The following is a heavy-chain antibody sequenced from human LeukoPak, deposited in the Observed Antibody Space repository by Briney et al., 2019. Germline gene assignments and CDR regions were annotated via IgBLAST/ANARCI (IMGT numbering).Heavy chain of an antibody. V-gene: IGHV3-30*18. CDR1: GFTFSSYG. CDR3: AKGGKAYYYDSNGYLDY. J-gene: IGHJ4*02. Sequence: GGSLRLSCAASGFTFSSYGMHLVRQAPGKGLEWVAVISYDGGNKYYADSVRGRFTISRDNSKNTLHLQMNSLRAEDTAVYYCAKGGKAYYYDSNGYLDYWGQGTLVAVSS. CDR2: ISYDGGNK. D-gene: IGHD3-22*01.